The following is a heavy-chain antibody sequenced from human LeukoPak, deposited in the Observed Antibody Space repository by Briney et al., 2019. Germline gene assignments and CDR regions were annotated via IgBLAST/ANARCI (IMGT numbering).Heavy chain of an antibody. Sequence: PSETLSLTCTVSGGSISSYYWSWIRQPPGKGLEWIGYIYYSGSTNYNPSLKSRVTISVDTSKNQFSLKLSPVTAADTAVYYCARGSDDFWSGYSMDVWGQGTTVTVSS. D-gene: IGHD3-3*01. CDR3: ARGSDDFWSGYSMDV. CDR1: GGSISSYY. J-gene: IGHJ6*02. CDR2: IYYSGST. V-gene: IGHV4-59*01.